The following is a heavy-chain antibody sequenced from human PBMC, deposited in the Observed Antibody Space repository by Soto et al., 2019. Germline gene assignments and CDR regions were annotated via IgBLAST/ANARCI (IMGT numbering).Heavy chain of an antibody. J-gene: IGHJ4*02. Sequence: GGSLRLSCAASGFTFSSYGVHWVRQAPGKGLEWVAVIWYDGSNKYYADSVKGRFTISRDNSKNTLYLQMNCLRAEDTAVYYCARDQGDFGAPYYFEYWGQGTLVTVSS. CDR2: IWYDGSNK. V-gene: IGHV3-33*01. CDR1: GFTFSSYG. CDR3: ARDQGDFGAPYYFEY. D-gene: IGHD3-3*01.